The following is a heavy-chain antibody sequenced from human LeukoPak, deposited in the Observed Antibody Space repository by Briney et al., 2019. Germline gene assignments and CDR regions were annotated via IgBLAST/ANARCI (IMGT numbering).Heavy chain of an antibody. Sequence: SETLSLTCAVYGGSFSGYYWSWIRQPPGKGLEWIGEINHSGSTNYNPSLKSRVTISVDTSKNQFSLKLSSVTAADTAVYHCARHGLSIATPGRWFDPWGQGTLVTVSS. CDR2: INHSGST. CDR3: ARHGLSIATPGRWFDP. CDR1: GGSFSGYY. D-gene: IGHD6-6*01. J-gene: IGHJ5*02. V-gene: IGHV4-34*01.